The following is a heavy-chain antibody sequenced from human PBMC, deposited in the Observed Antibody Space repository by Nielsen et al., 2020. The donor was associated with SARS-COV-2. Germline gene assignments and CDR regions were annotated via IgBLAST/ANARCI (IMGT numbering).Heavy chain of an antibody. V-gene: IGHV1-69*04. CDR3: ATKEDILTGFDY. Sequence: SVKVSCKASGGTFSSYAISWVRQAPGQGLEWMGRIIPILGIANYAQKFQGRVTITADKSTSTAYMELSSLRSEDAAVYYCATKEDILTGFDYWGQGTLVTVSS. J-gene: IGHJ4*02. CDR2: IIPILGIA. CDR1: GGTFSSYA. D-gene: IGHD3-9*01.